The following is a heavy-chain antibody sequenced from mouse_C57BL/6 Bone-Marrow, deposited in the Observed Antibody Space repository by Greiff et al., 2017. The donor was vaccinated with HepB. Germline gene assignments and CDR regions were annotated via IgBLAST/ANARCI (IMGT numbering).Heavy chain of an antibody. CDR3: ARSFYGNYGGDAMDY. CDR2: IRNKANGYTT. Sequence: EVKLMESGGGLVQPGGSLSLSCAASGFTFTDYYMSWVRQPPGKALEWLGFIRNKANGYTTEYSASVKGRFTISRDNSQSILYLQMNALRAEDSATYYCARSFYGNYGGDAMDYWGQGTSVTVSS. V-gene: IGHV7-3*01. CDR1: GFTFTDYY. J-gene: IGHJ4*01. D-gene: IGHD2-10*01.